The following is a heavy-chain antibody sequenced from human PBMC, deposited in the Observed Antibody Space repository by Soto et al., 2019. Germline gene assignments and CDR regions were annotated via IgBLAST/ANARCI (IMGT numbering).Heavy chain of an antibody. J-gene: IGHJ5*01. V-gene: IGHV3-11*06. CDR2: ISSSSRYT. Sequence: GSLRLSCAASGFTFSDFYMSWVRQAPGKGLEWLSYISSSSRYTNYADSVKGRFTISRDNAKNSLSLQMNSLRVEDTAVYYCATEVXDGGAYCHGHCPRWFDSWGQGALVTVSS. CDR3: ATEVXDGGAYCHGHCPRWFDS. CDR1: GFTFSDFY. D-gene: IGHD2-21*02.